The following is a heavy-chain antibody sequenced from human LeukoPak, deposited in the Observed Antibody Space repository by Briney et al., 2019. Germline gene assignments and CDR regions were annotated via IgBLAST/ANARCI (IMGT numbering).Heavy chain of an antibody. Sequence: ASVKVSCKASGGTFSSYAISWVRQAPGQGLEWMGGIIPIFGTANYAQKFQGRVTITADESTSTAYMQLKSLSSKDTAVYYCAKAQGFWGGYYWGYWGQGTLVTVSS. CDR3: AKAQGFWGGYYWGY. D-gene: IGHD3-3*01. CDR1: GGTFSSYA. V-gene: IGHV1-69*01. CDR2: IIPIFGTA. J-gene: IGHJ4*02.